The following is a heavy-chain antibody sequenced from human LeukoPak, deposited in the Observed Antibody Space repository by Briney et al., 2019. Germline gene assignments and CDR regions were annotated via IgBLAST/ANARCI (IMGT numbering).Heavy chain of an antibody. CDR2: ISSSGSTI. D-gene: IGHD4-17*01. CDR1: GFTFSDYY. V-gene: IGHV3-11*04. Sequence: GGSLRLSCAASGFTFSDYYMSWIRQAPGKGLEWVSYISSSGSTIYYADSVKGRFTISRDNAKNSLYLQMNSLRAEDTAVYYCARDLENDYGDHAFEYWGQGTLVTVSS. J-gene: IGHJ4*02. CDR3: ARDLENDYGDHAFEY.